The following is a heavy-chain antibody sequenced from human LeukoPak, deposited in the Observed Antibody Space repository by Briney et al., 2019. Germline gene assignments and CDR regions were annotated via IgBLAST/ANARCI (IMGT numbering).Heavy chain of an antibody. V-gene: IGHV3-9*01. CDR3: AKDHQWLVGL. D-gene: IGHD6-19*01. CDR1: GFTFDDYA. J-gene: IGHJ4*02. CDR2: ISWNSGST. Sequence: PGRSLRLSCAASGFTFDDYAMHWVRQAPGKGLEWVSGISWNSGSTYYADSVKGRFTISRDNSKNTLYLQMNSLRAEDTAVYYCAKDHQWLVGLGGQGTLVTVSS.